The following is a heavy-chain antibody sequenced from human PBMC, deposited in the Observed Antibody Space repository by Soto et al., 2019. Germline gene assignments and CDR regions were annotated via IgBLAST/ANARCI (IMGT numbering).Heavy chain of an antibody. CDR1: GFTFSDYY. CDR3: ARVGLSADHRKYSDF. J-gene: IGHJ4*02. V-gene: IGHV3-72*01. CDR2: IRNKANSYST. Sequence: GGSLRLSCAASGFTFSDYYMDWVRQAPGKGLEWVGRIRNKANSYSTEYDASVKGRFTISRDDSKNSLYLQMNSLKTEDTAVYFFARVGLSADHRKYSDFWGQGTLVTVSS.